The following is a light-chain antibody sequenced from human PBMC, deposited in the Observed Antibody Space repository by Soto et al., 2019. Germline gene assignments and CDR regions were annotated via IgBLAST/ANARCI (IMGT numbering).Light chain of an antibody. Sequence: EIVLTQSPGTLSLSPGERATLSCRASQSVSSSYLAWYQQKPGQAPRLLSYGPSSRANGIPDRFSGSGFGRHFPLIISILEPEDFAVYYCQQYRSSPRLTFGGGTKVDIK. CDR1: QSVSSSY. CDR2: GPS. V-gene: IGKV3-20*01. CDR3: QQYRSSPRLT. J-gene: IGKJ4*01.